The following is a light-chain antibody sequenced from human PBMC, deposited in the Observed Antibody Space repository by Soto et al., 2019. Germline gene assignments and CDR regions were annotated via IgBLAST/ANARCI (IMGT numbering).Light chain of an antibody. CDR2: EVS. Sequence: QSALTQPPSASGSPGQSVTISCTGTSSDVGNYNYVSWYQQHPDKAPKLIISEVSNRPSGVPDRFSGSKSGNTASLTVSGLQADDEADYYCSSYAGSNNYVFGTGTQLTVL. V-gene: IGLV2-8*01. J-gene: IGLJ1*01. CDR1: SSDVGNYNY. CDR3: SSYAGSNNYV.